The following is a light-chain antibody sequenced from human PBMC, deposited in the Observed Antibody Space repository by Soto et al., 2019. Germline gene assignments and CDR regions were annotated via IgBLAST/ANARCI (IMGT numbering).Light chain of an antibody. J-gene: IGKJ4*01. Sequence: EIVMTQSPATLSVSPGERATLSCRASQSISSSLAWYQQKPGQPPRLLIYGASTRATGVPARFSGSGSGTEFTLTISRLEPEDFAVYYCQKYGSSPLTFGGGTKGDIK. V-gene: IGKV3-15*01. CDR3: QKYGSSPLT. CDR1: QSISSS. CDR2: GAS.